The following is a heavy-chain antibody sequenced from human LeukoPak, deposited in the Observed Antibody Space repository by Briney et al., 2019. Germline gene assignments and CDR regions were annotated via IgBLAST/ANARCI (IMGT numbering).Heavy chain of an antibody. J-gene: IGHJ6*03. CDR2: IYYSGST. Sequence: SETLSLTCTVSGGSITSYYWSWIRQPPGKGLECIGYIYYSGSTNYNPSLKSRVTISVDTSKNQFSLMLNSVTAADTAVYYCARGGGISHYYYYMDVWGKGTTVTISS. CDR1: GGSITSYY. D-gene: IGHD6-13*01. CDR3: ARGGGISHYYYYMDV. V-gene: IGHV4-59*01.